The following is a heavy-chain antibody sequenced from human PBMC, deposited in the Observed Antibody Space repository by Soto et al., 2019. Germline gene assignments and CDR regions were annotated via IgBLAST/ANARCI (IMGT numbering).Heavy chain of an antibody. D-gene: IGHD2-2*01. CDR2: ISYDGNNK. V-gene: IGHV3-30*09. CDR3: ASSPPGIVIVPAAHSWFDP. J-gene: IGHJ5*02. CDR1: GFTFSNCP. Sequence: QVQLVESGGGVVQPGRSLRLSCAASGFTFSNCPMHWVRQAPGKGLQWVAVISYDGNNKYYADSVRGRFAVSRDNSKNTLYLQMNSLRAEDTSIYYCASSPPGIVIVPAAHSWFDPWGQGTLVIVSS.